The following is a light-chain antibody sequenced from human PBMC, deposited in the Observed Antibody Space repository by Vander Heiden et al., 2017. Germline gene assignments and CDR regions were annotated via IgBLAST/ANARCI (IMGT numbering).Light chain of an antibody. Sequence: QSALTQPASVSGSPGQSITISCTGTSSDVGGYNYVSWYQQHPGKAPKRMIYEVSNRPSGVSNRFAGAKAGNTASLNISGLQAEDEADYYGSSYTSSSTVVFGGGTKRTVL. J-gene: IGLJ2*01. CDR1: SSDVGGYNY. V-gene: IGLV2-14*01. CDR2: EVS. CDR3: SSYTSSSTVV.